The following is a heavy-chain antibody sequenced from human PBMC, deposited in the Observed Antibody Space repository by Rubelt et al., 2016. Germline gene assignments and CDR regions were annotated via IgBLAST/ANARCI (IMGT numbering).Heavy chain of an antibody. CDR3: ATGQYSSGCDY. J-gene: IGHJ4*02. CDR1: GYTFTELS. CDR2: FDPEDGET. D-gene: IGHD6-19*01. V-gene: IGHV1-24*01. Sequence: QVQLVQSGAEVKKPGASVKVSCKVSGYTFTELSMHWVRQAPGKGIEWMGGFDPEDGETIYAQRFQGRVTMTEETSTDTAYMELSSLRSEDTAVYYCATGQYSSGCDYWGQGTLVTVSS.